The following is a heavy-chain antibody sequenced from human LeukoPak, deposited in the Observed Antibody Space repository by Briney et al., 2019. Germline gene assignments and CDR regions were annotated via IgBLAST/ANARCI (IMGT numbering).Heavy chain of an antibody. V-gene: IGHV4-4*07. CDR3: ARDPFNWNYFDY. J-gene: IGHJ4*02. Sequence: PETLSLTCTVSGGSISSYYWSWIRQPAGKGLEWIGRVYTSGSTNYNPSLKSRVTMSVDTSKNQFSLKLSSVTAADTAVYYCARDPFNWNYFDYWGQGTLVTVSS. CDR1: GGSISSYY. CDR2: VYTSGST. D-gene: IGHD1-20*01.